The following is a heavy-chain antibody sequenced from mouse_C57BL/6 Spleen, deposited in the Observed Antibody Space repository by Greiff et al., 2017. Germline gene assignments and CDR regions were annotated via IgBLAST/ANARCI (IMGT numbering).Heavy chain of an antibody. Sequence: QVQLKQSGAELVKPGASVKLSCKASGYTFTSYWMHWVKQRPGQGLEWIGMIHPNSGSTNYNEKFKSKATLTVDKSSSTAYMQLSSLTSEDSAVYYCATYYGSSPFYAMDYWGQGTSVTVSS. CDR2: IHPNSGST. CDR3: ATYYGSSPFYAMDY. D-gene: IGHD1-1*01. V-gene: IGHV1-64*01. CDR1: GYTFTSYW. J-gene: IGHJ4*01.